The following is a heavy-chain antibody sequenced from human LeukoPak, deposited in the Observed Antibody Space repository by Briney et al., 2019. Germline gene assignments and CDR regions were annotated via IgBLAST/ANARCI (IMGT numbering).Heavy chain of an antibody. CDR3: AKDRQFGELTYFDY. V-gene: IGHV3-30*02. CDR2: IRYDGSNK. CDR1: GFTFSSYG. Sequence: GGSLRLSCAASGFTFSSYGMHWVRQAPGKGLEWVAFIRYDGSNKYYADSVKGRFTISRDNSKNALYLQMNSLRAEDTAVYYCAKDRQFGELTYFDYWGQGTLVTVSS. J-gene: IGHJ4*02. D-gene: IGHD3-10*01.